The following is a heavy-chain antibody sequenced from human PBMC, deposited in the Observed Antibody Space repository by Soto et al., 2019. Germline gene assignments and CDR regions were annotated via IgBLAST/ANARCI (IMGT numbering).Heavy chain of an antibody. V-gene: IGHV1-18*01. Sequence: ASVKVSCKTSGYTFSNYGITWVRQAPGQPLEWLGWISLYSDGTNYAQKFQGRVSMTTDTSTTTAYMELRSLRSADTAVYYCARHGSDSGWFFFDPWGQGALVTVSS. CDR3: ARHGSDSGWFFFDP. D-gene: IGHD6-19*01. J-gene: IGHJ5*02. CDR1: GYTFSNYG. CDR2: ISLYSDGT.